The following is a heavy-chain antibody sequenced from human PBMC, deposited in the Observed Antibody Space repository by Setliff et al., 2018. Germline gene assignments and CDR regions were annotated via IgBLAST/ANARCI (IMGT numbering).Heavy chain of an antibody. CDR1: GFSFSRFG. CDR3: AKPPNPGVVAVGMDF. D-gene: IGHD1-1*01. J-gene: IGHJ4*02. V-gene: IGHV3-30*02. CDR2: IRYDGSDE. Sequence: GGSLRLSCTAFGFSFSRFGMHWVRQTPGKGLEWVAFIRYDGSDEDFAESVKGRFTVSRDNSKNTLFLQMDSLRQEDTAVYYCAKPPNPGVVAVGMDFWGQGALVTVSS.